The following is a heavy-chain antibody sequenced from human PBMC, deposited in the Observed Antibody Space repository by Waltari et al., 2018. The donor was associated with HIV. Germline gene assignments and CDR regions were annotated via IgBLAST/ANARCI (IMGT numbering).Heavy chain of an antibody. CDR1: GYSFTSYW. J-gene: IGHJ6*02. V-gene: IGHV5-51*01. D-gene: IGHD1-26*01. CDR3: ARHAGATAHDYYYYGMDV. CDR2: IYPGDSDT. Sequence: EVQLVQSGAEVKKPGESLKISCKGSGYSFTSYWIGWVRQMTGKGLEWMGIIYPGDSDTRYSPSFQGQVTISADKSISTAYLQWSSLKASDTAMYYCARHAGATAHDYYYYGMDVWGQGTTVTVSS.